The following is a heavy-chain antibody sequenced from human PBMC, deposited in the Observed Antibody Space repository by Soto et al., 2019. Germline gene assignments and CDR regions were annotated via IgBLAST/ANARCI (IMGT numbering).Heavy chain of an antibody. J-gene: IGHJ6*02. D-gene: IGHD2-2*01. CDR1: GFTFNKFD. CDR3: ARGDQYDIVHRYYALDV. V-gene: IGHV3-30-3*01. CDR2: IAYDGINK. Sequence: QVQLVESGGGVVQPGTSLRLSCVASGFTFNKFDMHWIRQTPDKRLQWVAFIAYDGINKYYTGSVKGRFSVSRDNSKNTVSLQMNNLGLEDTATYFCARGDQYDIVHRYYALDVWGPGTTVTISS.